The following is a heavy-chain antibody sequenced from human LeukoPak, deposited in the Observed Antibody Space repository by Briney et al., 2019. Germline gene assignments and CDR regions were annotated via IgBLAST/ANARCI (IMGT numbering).Heavy chain of an antibody. Sequence: ASVKVSCKASGYTFTSYGISWVRQAPGQGLEWMGWISTYNGDTNYAQKLQGRVTMTTDTSTSTAYMELRSLRSDDTAVYYCARDLYGSGSYLFFDYWGQGTLVTVSS. CDR2: ISTYNGDT. D-gene: IGHD3-10*01. J-gene: IGHJ4*02. CDR1: GYTFTSYG. CDR3: ARDLYGSGSYLFFDY. V-gene: IGHV1-18*01.